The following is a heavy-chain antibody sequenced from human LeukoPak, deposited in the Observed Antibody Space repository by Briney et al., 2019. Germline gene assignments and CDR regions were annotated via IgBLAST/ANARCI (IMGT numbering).Heavy chain of an antibody. CDR2: IYYSGST. Sequence: PSETLSLTCTVSGGSISSYYWSWIRQPPGKGLEWIGYIYYSGSTNYNPSLKSRVTISVDTSKNQFSLKLSSVAAADTAVYYCAGEEWLQHAFDIWGQGTMVTVSS. CDR3: AGEEWLQHAFDI. CDR1: GGSISSYY. D-gene: IGHD5-24*01. J-gene: IGHJ3*02. V-gene: IGHV4-59*12.